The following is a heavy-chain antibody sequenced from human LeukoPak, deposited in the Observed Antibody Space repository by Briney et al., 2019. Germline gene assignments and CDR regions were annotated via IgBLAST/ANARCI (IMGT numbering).Heavy chain of an antibody. CDR1: GFTVSSNS. D-gene: IGHD1-14*01. V-gene: IGHV3-13*01. CDR3: ARGDGIGFDP. J-gene: IGHJ5*02. CDR2: INTAGDT. Sequence: GGSLRLSCTVSGFTVSSNSMSWVRQATGKGLEWVSGINTAGDTYYLGSVKGRFTISRENAKNSLYLQMNGLRAGDTAVYYCARGDGIGFDPWGQGTLVTVSS.